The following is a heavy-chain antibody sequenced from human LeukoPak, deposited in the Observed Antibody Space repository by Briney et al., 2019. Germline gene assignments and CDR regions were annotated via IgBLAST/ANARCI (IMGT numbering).Heavy chain of an antibody. CDR1: GYTFTSYA. Sequence: ASVKVSCKASGYTFTSYAIHWVRQAPGQRLEWMGWINAGNGNTKYSQKFQGRVTITTDTSASTAYMELSSLRSEDTAVYYCARVGAAAGPYYLDYWGQGTLVTVSS. CDR2: INAGNGNT. J-gene: IGHJ4*02. D-gene: IGHD6-13*01. V-gene: IGHV1-3*01. CDR3: ARVGAAAGPYYLDY.